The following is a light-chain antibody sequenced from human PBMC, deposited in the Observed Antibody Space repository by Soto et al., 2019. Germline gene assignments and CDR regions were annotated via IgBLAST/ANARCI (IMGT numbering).Light chain of an antibody. J-gene: IGKJ1*01. CDR2: GAS. Sequence: EIVLTQSPGTLSLSPGERATLSCRASQSVSGSYLAWYQQKPGQAPRLLIYGASSRATGIPDRFSGSGSGTDFTLSISRLEPEDFAVYYCQQFGRYRTFGQGTKVEIK. CDR1: QSVSGSY. V-gene: IGKV3-20*01. CDR3: QQFGRYRT.